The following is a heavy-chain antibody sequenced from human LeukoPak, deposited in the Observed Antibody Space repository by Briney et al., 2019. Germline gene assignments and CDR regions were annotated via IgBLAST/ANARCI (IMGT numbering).Heavy chain of an antibody. CDR3: ARDTPYYGSGLDYGGNFDY. CDR1: GYTFTNYH. D-gene: IGHD3-10*01. J-gene: IGHJ4*02. CDR2: INPSGGTT. Sequence: ASVKVSCKASGYTFTNYHVHWVRQAPGQGLEWMGIINPSGGTTTYAQKLQGRVTMTRDTSTTTVYMELSSLTSEDTAVYYCARDTPYYGSGLDYGGNFDYWGQGTLVTVSS. V-gene: IGHV1-46*04.